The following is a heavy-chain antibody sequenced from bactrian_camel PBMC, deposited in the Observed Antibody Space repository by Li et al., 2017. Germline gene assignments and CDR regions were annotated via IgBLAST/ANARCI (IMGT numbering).Heavy chain of an antibody. D-gene: IGHD7*01. V-gene: IGHV3-2*01. CDR3: ATSDCSDGGCRRFGY. CDR1: DVSYDYW. CDR2: VEIDLTP. Sequence: VQLVESGGGSVQAGGSLGLSCEVSDVSYDYWMGWFRPVPGKAREAVAIVEIDLTPTYSDSVKGRFTISRDNAKNTVYLQMNSLKSEDTALYYCATSDCSDGGCRRFGYWGQGTQVTVS. J-gene: IGHJ6*01.